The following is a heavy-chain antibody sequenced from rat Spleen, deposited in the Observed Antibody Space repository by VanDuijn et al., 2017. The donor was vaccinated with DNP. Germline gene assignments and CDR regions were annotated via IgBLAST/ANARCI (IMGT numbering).Heavy chain of an antibody. CDR2: ISYDGLRT. V-gene: IGHV5-17*01. J-gene: IGHJ4*01. D-gene: IGHD1-11*01. Sequence: EVHLVESGGGLIQPGRSLNLSCVASGFTFSDYAMAWVRQAPKGGLELVATISYDGLRTYYRDSVKGRFTISRDDAKSTLFLQMDSLRSEDTATYYCARDNYVTYGAMDPWGQGTSVTVSS. CDR1: GFTFSDYA. CDR3: ARDNYVTYGAMDP.